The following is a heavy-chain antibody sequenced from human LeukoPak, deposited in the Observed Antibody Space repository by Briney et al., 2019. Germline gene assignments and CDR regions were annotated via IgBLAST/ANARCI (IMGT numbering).Heavy chain of an antibody. Sequence: GGSLRLSCAASGFTFSDYYMSWVRQAPGKGLEWVSYISSRGSTISYADSVKGRFTISRDNAKNSLYLQMNSLRAEDTVVYYCASDQTPITIFRVVILRPTVDYWGQGTLVTVSS. V-gene: IGHV3-11*01. D-gene: IGHD3-3*01. CDR2: ISSRGSTI. J-gene: IGHJ4*02. CDR1: GFTFSDYY. CDR3: ASDQTPITIFRVVILRPTVDY.